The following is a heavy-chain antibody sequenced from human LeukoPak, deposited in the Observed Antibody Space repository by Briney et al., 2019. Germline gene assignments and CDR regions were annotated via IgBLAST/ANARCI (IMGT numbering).Heavy chain of an antibody. V-gene: IGHV3-33*01. CDR3: ARDFYSDSRGYVDYYGMDV. CDR1: GVTFSSSG. Sequence: GRSLRLSCAASGVTFSSSGMHWVRQAPGKGLEWVALIWYDGINEYYADSVKGRFTISRDDSKNTLYLQINSLRAEDTAVYYCARDFYSDSRGYVDYYGMDVWGQGTTVTVSS. J-gene: IGHJ6*02. D-gene: IGHD3-22*01. CDR2: IWYDGINE.